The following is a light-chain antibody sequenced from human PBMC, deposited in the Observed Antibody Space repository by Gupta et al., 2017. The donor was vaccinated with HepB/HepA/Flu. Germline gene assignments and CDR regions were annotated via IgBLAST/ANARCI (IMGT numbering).Light chain of an antibody. CDR3: QEYSGSSWT. CDR2: GAS. J-gene: IGKJ1*01. CDR1: QSISTL. Sequence: DLQMTQSPSTLSASVRDSVTITCRASQSISTLLAWFQQKPGRAPNLLIYGASTLERGIPSRFSGSGSGTDFTLSISGLQPDDFATYYCQEYSGSSWTFGQGTKVEI. V-gene: IGKV1-5*03.